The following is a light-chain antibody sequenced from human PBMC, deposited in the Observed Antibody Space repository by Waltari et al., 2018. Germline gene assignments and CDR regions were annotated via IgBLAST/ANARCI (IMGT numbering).Light chain of an antibody. J-gene: IGKJ4*01. CDR2: DAS. CDR3: QQYDNLPLT. V-gene: IGKV1-33*01. CDR1: QDISNY. Sequence: DIQMTQSPSSLSASVGDRVTITCQASQDISNYLNWYQPKPGKAPKLLTYDASNLETGVPSRFSGSGSRTDFTFTISSLQPEDIATYYCQQYDNLPLTFGGGTKVEIK.